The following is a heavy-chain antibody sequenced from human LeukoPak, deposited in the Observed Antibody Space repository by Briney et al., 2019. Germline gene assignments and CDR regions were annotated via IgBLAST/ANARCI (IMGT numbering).Heavy chain of an antibody. J-gene: IGHJ4*02. CDR3: TKDLRWSDY. Sequence: PGGSLRLSCAASAFTFSSYAMSWVRQAPGKGLEWVSAISGSGGSTYYADSVKGRFTFSRDNSKNTLYLQMNSLRAEDTAVYYCTKDLRWSDYWGQGTLVTVSS. CDR2: ISGSGGST. V-gene: IGHV3-23*01. D-gene: IGHD4-23*01. CDR1: AFTFSSYA.